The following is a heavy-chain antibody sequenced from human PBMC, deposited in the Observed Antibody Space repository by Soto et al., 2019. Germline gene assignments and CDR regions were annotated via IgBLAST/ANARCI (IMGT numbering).Heavy chain of an antibody. CDR2: ITGTDNT. CDR1: GFTFTHYA. J-gene: IGHJ4*02. CDR3: AKVPWGSSRTGGFDY. D-gene: IGHD6-6*01. Sequence: GGSLRLSCVVSGFTFTHYAMNWVRQAPGKGLEWVSAITGTDNTYYADSVQGRFTISRDSFESTIYLQMNSLKAEDTAVYYCAKVPWGSSRTGGFDYWGQGTLVTVSS. V-gene: IGHV3-23*01.